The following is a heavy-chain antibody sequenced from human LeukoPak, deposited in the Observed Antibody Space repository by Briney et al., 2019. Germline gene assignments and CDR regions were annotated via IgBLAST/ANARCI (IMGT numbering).Heavy chain of an antibody. CDR2: SGRA. D-gene: IGHD3-10*01. J-gene: IGHJ6*02. Sequence: SDTVSVTCTASGGSFSDYYWTWIRQPPGQGLEWIGYSGRAKYNPSLKHRVTISTDTSKRHFSLTLSNVSAADTAVYYCARTSRDDYGSGKNLTPWPVGLDVWGPVTTVTVS. CDR3: ARTSRDDYGSGKNLTPWPVGLDV. V-gene: IGHV4-59*07. CDR1: GGSFSDYY.